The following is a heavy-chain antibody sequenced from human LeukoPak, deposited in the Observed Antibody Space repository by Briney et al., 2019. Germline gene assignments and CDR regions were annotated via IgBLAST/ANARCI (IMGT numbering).Heavy chain of an antibody. D-gene: IGHD5-18*01. J-gene: IGHJ4*02. CDR3: ARAVRGYSYAYLPY. V-gene: IGHV1-18*01. CDR1: GYTFSSYG. CDR2: ISAYDGNT. Sequence: GASVKVSCKASGYTFSSYGISWVRQAPGQGLEWMGWISAYDGNTDYAQNLQGRVTMTTDTSTSTAYMELGSLRSDDTAVYYCARAVRGYSYAYLPYWGQGTLVTVSS.